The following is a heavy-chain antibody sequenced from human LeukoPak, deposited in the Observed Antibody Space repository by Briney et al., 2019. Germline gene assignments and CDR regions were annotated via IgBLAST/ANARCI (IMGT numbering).Heavy chain of an antibody. CDR1: GFTFSSYS. CDR2: ISSSSSYI. Sequence: GGSLRLSCAASGFTFSSYSMNWVRQAPGKGLEWVSSISSSSSYIYYADSVKGRFTISRDNAKNSLYLQMNSLRAEDTAVYYCAREDIRYCSSTSCYSFDPWGQGTLVTVSS. J-gene: IGHJ5*02. D-gene: IGHD2-2*01. V-gene: IGHV3-21*01. CDR3: AREDIRYCSSTSCYSFDP.